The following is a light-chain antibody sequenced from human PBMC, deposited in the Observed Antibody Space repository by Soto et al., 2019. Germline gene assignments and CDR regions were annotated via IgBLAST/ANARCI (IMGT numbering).Light chain of an antibody. Sequence: AIQLAQPPSSLSASVGDRVTITCRASEAIRSALGWYQQKPGKVPKLLIYAASILQSGVPSRFSGSGSGTDFTLTISSLQPEDFSTYYCLLDFRYFWAFGQGTKVDIK. V-gene: IGKV1-6*01. J-gene: IGKJ1*01. CDR3: LLDFRYFWA. CDR2: AAS. CDR1: EAIRSA.